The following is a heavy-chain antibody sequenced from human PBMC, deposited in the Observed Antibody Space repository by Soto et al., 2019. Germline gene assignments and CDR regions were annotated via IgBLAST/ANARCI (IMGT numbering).Heavy chain of an antibody. V-gene: IGHV3-23*01. Sequence: GGSLRLSCAASGFTFSSYAMSWVRQAPGKGLEWVSAISGSGGSTYYAGSVKGRFTISRDNSKNTLYLQMNSLRAEDTAVYYCAKDRLRTTAGYWGQGTLVTVSS. CDR1: GFTFSSYA. J-gene: IGHJ4*02. D-gene: IGHD4-17*01. CDR3: AKDRLRTTAGY. CDR2: ISGSGGST.